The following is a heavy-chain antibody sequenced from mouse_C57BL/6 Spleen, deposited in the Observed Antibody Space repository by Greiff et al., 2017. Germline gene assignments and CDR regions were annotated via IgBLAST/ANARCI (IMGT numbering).Heavy chain of an antibody. J-gene: IGHJ1*03. Sequence: VQLQQSGAELARPGASVKMSCKASGYTFTSYTMHWVKQRPGPGLEWIGYINPSSGYTKYNQKFKDKATLTADKSSSTAYMQRSSLTSEDSAVYYCAREGRDWYFDVWGTGTTVTVSS. CDR2: INPSSGYT. CDR3: AREGRDWYFDV. V-gene: IGHV1-4*01. CDR1: GYTFTSYT.